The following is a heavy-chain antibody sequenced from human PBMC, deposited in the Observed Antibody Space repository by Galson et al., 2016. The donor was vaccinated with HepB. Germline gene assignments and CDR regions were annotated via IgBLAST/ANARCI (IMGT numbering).Heavy chain of an antibody. CDR2: ISSSSSYI. D-gene: IGHD1-26*01. CDR1: GFTFSSYA. CDR3: ARGDIVGAIFDY. Sequence: SLRLSCAASGFTFSSYAIYWVRQAPGKGLEWVSSISSSSSYIYYADSVKGRFAISRDNAKNSLYLQMNSLRAEDTAVYYCARGDIVGAIFDYWGQGTLVTVSS. V-gene: IGHV3-21*01. J-gene: IGHJ4*02.